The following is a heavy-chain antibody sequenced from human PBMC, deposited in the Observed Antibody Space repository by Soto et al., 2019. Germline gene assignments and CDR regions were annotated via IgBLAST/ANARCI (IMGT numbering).Heavy chain of an antibody. J-gene: IGHJ3*02. Sequence: ASVKVSCKASGYTFTSYALSWVRQAPGQGLEWMGWISGYNGRTNYAQNLRGRLTMTTDTSTSTAYMELRSLRSDDTAVYYCARDLYSYGSGSYFDDVFDIWGQGTMVTVSS. CDR2: ISGYNGRT. CDR1: GYTFTSYA. D-gene: IGHD3-10*01. V-gene: IGHV1-18*01. CDR3: ARDLYSYGSGSYFDDVFDI.